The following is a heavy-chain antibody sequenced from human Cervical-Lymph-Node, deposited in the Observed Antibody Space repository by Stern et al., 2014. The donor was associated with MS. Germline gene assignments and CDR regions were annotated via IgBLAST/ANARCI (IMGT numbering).Heavy chain of an antibody. Sequence: VQLVQSGGGLVKPGGSLRLSCAASGFTFSSYSMNWVRQAPGKGLEWVSSISSSSSYRYYADSVKGRFTISRDNAKNSLYLQMNSLRAEDTAVYYCARAEYSSSSFSYWGQGTLVTVSS. J-gene: IGHJ4*02. V-gene: IGHV3-21*01. CDR1: GFTFSSYS. CDR2: ISSSSSYR. D-gene: IGHD6-6*01. CDR3: ARAEYSSSSFSY.